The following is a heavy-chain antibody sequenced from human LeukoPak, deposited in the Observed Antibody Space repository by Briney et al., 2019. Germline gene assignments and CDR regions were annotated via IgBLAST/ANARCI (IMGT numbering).Heavy chain of an antibody. D-gene: IGHD2-2*01. J-gene: IGHJ4*02. CDR3: ARRQYQLNKPPFDY. V-gene: IGHV5-51*01. CDR2: IDPRDSDT. CDR1: GYSFSSYW. Sequence: GESLKISCKGSGYSFSSYWIGWVRQMPGKRLERMGIIDPRDSDTRYSPSFRGQVTISAAKSINTAYLQWSSLKASDTAIYYCARRQYQLNKPPFDYWGQGTQVTVSS.